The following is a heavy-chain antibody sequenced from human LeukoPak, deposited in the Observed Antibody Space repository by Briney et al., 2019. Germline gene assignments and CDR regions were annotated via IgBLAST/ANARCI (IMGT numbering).Heavy chain of an antibody. CDR2: INPNSGGT. V-gene: IGHV1-2*02. D-gene: IGHD1-26*01. CDR3: ARVLPSGSYRWASHYYYMDV. J-gene: IGHJ6*03. CDR1: GYTCTGYY. Sequence: ASVKVSCKASGYTCTGYYMHWVRQAPGQGLEWMGWINPNSGGTNYAQKFQGRVTMTRDTSISTAYMELSRLRSYDTAVYYCARVLPSGSYRWASHYYYMDVWGKGTTVTVSS.